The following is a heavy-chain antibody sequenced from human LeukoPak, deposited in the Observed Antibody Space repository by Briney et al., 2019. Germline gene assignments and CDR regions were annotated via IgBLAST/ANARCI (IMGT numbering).Heavy chain of an antibody. Sequence: SETLSLTCSVSGDSISGYYWSWIRQPPGKGLECIGNIYYSGSTNYNPSLKSRVTISVDTSKNQFSLKLTSVTAADTAVYYCAVSTYGHYYYGMDVWGQGTTVTVSS. CDR2: IYYSGST. D-gene: IGHD2/OR15-2a*01. J-gene: IGHJ6*02. CDR1: GDSISGYY. V-gene: IGHV4-59*01. CDR3: AVSTYGHYYYGMDV.